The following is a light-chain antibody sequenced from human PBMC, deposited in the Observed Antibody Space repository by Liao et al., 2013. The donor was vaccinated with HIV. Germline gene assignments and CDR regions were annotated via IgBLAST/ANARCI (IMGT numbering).Light chain of an antibody. CDR1: KLGEKY. V-gene: IGLV3-1*01. CDR2: QDS. J-gene: IGLJ3*02. CDR3: QAWDSSTVV. Sequence: YELTQPPSVSVSPGQTASITCSGDKLGEKYACWYQQKPGQSPVVVIYQDSKRPSGIPERFSGSNSGNTATLTISGTQAMDEADYYCQAWDSSTVVFGGGTKLTVL.